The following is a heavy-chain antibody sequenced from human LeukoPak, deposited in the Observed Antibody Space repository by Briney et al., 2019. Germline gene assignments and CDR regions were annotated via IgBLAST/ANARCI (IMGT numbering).Heavy chain of an antibody. CDR1: GFTFSSYS. D-gene: IGHD6-25*01. J-gene: IGHJ5*02. V-gene: IGHV3-21*01. CDR3: ATLTGDSSEDWFDP. CDR2: ISSSSSYI. Sequence: GGSLRLSCAASGFTFSSYSMNWVRQAPGKGLEWVSSISSSSSYIYYADSVKGRFTISRDNAKNSLYLQMNSLRAEDTAVYYCATLTGDSSEDWFDPWGQGTPVTVSS.